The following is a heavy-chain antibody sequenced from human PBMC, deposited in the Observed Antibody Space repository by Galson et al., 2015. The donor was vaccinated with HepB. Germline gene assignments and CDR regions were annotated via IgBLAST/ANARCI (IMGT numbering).Heavy chain of an antibody. CDR3: ARESSPVQGVIIGDY. Sequence: SVKVSCKASGYTFTSYGISWVRQAPGQGLEWMGWINAGNGNTKYSQKFQGRVTITRDTSASTAYMELSSLRSEDTAVYYCARESSPVQGVIIGDYWGQGTLVTVSS. J-gene: IGHJ4*02. V-gene: IGHV1-18*04. CDR2: INAGNGNT. CDR1: GYTFTSYG. D-gene: IGHD3-10*01.